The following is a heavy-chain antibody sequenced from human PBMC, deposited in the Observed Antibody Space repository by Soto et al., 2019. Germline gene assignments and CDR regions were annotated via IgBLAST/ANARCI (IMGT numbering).Heavy chain of an antibody. V-gene: IGHV1-69*02. J-gene: IGHJ4*02. D-gene: IGHD6-19*01. CDR1: GGTFSRYS. CDR3: ARVTAVAGNYFDY. CDR2: INPIVDIT. Sequence: SVKVSCKASGGTFSRYSISWVRQAPGQGLEWMGRINPIVDITTYAQKLEGRVTITADKSTSTAYMELSSLRSEDTAVYYCARVTAVAGNYFDYWGQGTQVTVS.